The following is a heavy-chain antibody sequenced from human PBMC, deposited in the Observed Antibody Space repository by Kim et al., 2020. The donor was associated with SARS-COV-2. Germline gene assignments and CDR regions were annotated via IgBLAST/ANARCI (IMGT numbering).Heavy chain of an antibody. CDR3: ARDRRYSLDY. Sequence: GGSLRLSCVVSGFSFTTNWMSWVRQAPGKGLEWVAKIKEDGTEKYYGYSVEGRFTISRDNAKNSLYLQMNSLSAEDTAVYYCARDRRYSLDYWGQGNLVTASS. J-gene: IGHJ4*02. CDR2: IKEDGTEK. CDR1: GFSFTTNW. V-gene: IGHV3-7*01. D-gene: IGHD2-15*01.